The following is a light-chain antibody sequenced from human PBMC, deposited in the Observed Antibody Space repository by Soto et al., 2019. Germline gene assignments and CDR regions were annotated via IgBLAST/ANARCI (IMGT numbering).Light chain of an antibody. CDR1: QSISSY. CDR3: QQSFITPS. J-gene: IGKJ1*01. V-gene: IGKV1-39*01. Sequence: DIQMTQSPSSLSASVGDRVTITCRASQSISSYLNWYQQKPGKAPKLLIYAASSLQSGVPSRFSGRRSGTDFTLTISSLQPADFATYYCQQSFITPSFGQGTKVEIK. CDR2: AAS.